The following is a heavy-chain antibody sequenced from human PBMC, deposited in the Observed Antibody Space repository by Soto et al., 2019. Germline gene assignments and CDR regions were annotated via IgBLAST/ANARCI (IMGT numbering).Heavy chain of an antibody. CDR2: IHHSGSI. CDR1: GGTISSYC. D-gene: IGHD3-9*01. CDR3: AREGDAVDSLDV. Sequence: LETLSLTCTVSGGTISSYCCRWIRKPPGKGLEWIGYIHHSGSILYNPSLKSRVTISVDTSKNQFSLHLTSVTAADTAVYFCAREGDAVDSLDVWGQGTTVPVSS. J-gene: IGHJ6*02. V-gene: IGHV4-59*12.